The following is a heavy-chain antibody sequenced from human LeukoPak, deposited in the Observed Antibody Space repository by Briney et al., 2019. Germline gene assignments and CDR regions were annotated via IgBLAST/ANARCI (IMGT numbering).Heavy chain of an antibody. V-gene: IGHV4-39*07. CDR3: AREGIRSGAFDI. Sequence: SETLSLTCTVSGGSISSSSYYWGWIRQPPGKGLEWIGSIYYSGSTYYNPSLKSRVTISVDTSKNQFSLKLSSVTAADTAVYYCAREGIRSGAFDIWGQGTMVTVSS. CDR1: GGSISSSSYY. D-gene: IGHD4-17*01. J-gene: IGHJ3*02. CDR2: IYYSGST.